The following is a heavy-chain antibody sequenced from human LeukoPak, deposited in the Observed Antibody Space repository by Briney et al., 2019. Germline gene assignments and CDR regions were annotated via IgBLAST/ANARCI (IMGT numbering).Heavy chain of an antibody. J-gene: IGHJ3*02. Sequence: SVKVSCKASGGTFSSYAISWVRQAPGQGLEWMGGIIPIFGTANYAQKFQGRVTITADESTSTAYMELSSLRSEDTAVYYCARGDYGDYDDAFDIWGQGTMATVSS. CDR2: IIPIFGTA. CDR3: ARGDYGDYDDAFDI. D-gene: IGHD4-17*01. CDR1: GGTFSSYA. V-gene: IGHV1-69*13.